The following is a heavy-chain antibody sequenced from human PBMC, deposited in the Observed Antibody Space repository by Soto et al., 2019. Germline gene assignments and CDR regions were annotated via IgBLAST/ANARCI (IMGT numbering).Heavy chain of an antibody. Sequence: GGSLRLSCAVYGLSVTTNYVTWVRQAPGKGLEWVSVIYSTGNTDYGDSVEGRFTISRDISKNTVFLQMNSLRAEDTAVYYCSREFCRGGSCPNDYWGQGTQVTVS. J-gene: IGHJ4*02. CDR1: GLSVTTNY. V-gene: IGHV3-53*01. CDR2: IYSTGNT. D-gene: IGHD2-15*01. CDR3: SREFCRGGSCPNDY.